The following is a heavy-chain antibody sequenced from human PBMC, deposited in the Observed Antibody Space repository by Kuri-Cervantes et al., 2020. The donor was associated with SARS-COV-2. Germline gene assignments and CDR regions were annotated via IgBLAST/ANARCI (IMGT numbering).Heavy chain of an antibody. J-gene: IGHJ3*02. Sequence: SETLSLTCTVSGYSISSGYYWGWIRQPPGKGLEWIGSIYYSGSTYYNPSLKSRVTISVDTSKNQFSLKLSSVTAADTAVYYCARHPVTPPRDAFDIWGQGTMVTVSS. CDR2: IYYSGST. CDR1: GYSISSGYY. V-gene: IGHV4-38-2*02. CDR3: ARHPVTPPRDAFDI. D-gene: IGHD4-23*01.